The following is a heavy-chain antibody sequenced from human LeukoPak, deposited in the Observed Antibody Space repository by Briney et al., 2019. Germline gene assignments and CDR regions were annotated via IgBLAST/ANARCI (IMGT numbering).Heavy chain of an antibody. J-gene: IGHJ4*02. CDR2: IYSGGST. V-gene: IGHV3-66*01. CDR1: GFTVSSNY. D-gene: IGHD5-12*01. CDR3: ARSYSGYDPYFDY. Sequence: GGSLRLSCAASGFTVSSNYMSWVRQAPGKGLEWVSVIYSGGSTYYADSVKGRFTISRDNSKNTLYPQMNSLRAEDTAVYYCARSYSGYDPYFDYWGQGTLVTVSS.